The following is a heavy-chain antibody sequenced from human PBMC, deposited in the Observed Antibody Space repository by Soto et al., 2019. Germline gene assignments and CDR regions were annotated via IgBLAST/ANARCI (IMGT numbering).Heavy chain of an antibody. D-gene: IGHD4-4*01. CDR1: GYTFTSYY. CDR3: ARGMTTVTSDAFDI. V-gene: IGHV1-46*01. Sequence: QVQLVQSGAEVKKPGASVKVSCKASGYTFTSYYMHWVRQAPGQGLEWMGIINPTSGGTHYAQKFXGXVXXTRDTSTSTVYMELSSLRSEDPAVYYCARGMTTVTSDAFDIWGQGTMVTVSS. CDR2: INPTSGGT. J-gene: IGHJ3*02.